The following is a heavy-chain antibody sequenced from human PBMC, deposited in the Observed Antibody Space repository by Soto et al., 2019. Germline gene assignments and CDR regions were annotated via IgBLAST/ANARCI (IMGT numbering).Heavy chain of an antibody. V-gene: IGHV1-18*04. J-gene: IGHJ6*02. CDR2: ISAYNGNT. D-gene: IGHD3-10*01. CDR3: ARTYGSGSYYYYYGMDV. Sequence: WASVKVSCKASGYTFTSYGISWVRQAPGQGLEWMGWISAYNGNTNYAQKLQGRVTMTTDTSTSTAYMELRSLRSDDTAVYYCARTYGSGSYYYYYGMDVWGQGTTVTVSS. CDR1: GYTFTSYG.